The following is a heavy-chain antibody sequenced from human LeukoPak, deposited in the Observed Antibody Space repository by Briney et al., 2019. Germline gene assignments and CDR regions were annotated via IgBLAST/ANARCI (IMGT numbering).Heavy chain of an antibody. J-gene: IGHJ4*02. CDR3: ARQYSGSLNFDY. Sequence: SETLSLTCTVSGGSISSSSYYWGWIRQPPGTGLEWIGSIYYSGSTYYNPSLKSRVTISVDTSKNQFSLKLSSVTAADTAVYYCARQYSGSLNFDYWGQGTLVTVSS. V-gene: IGHV4-39*01. CDR2: IYYSGST. CDR1: GGSISSSSYY. D-gene: IGHD1-26*01.